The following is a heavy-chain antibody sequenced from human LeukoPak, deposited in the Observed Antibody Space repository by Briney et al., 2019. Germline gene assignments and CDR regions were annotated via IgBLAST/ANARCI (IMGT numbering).Heavy chain of an antibody. J-gene: IGHJ5*02. CDR1: GFTFSSYA. D-gene: IGHD5-18*01. CDR2: ISSNGGST. V-gene: IGHV3-64*01. CDR3: ARDGGYSYGYKWFDP. Sequence: GGSLRLSCAASGFTFSSYAMHWVRQAPGKGLEYVSAISSNGGSTYYANSVKGRFTISRDNSKNTLYLQMGSLRAEDMAVYYCARDGGYSYGYKWFDPWGQGTLVTVSS.